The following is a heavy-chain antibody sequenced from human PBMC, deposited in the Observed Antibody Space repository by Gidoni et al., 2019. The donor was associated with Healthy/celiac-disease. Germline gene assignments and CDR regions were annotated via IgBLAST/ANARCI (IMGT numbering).Heavy chain of an antibody. D-gene: IGHD3-3*01. Sequence: EVPLLESGGGLVQPGGSLRLSCAASGFTFSSYAMSWVRQAPGKGLEWVSALRGSGGSTYYADSVKGRFTISRDNSKNTLYLQMNSLRAEDTAVYYCAKDVRSGSTSDYWGQGTLVTVSS. J-gene: IGHJ4*02. CDR2: LRGSGGST. CDR1: GFTFSSYA. CDR3: AKDVRSGSTSDY. V-gene: IGHV3-23*01.